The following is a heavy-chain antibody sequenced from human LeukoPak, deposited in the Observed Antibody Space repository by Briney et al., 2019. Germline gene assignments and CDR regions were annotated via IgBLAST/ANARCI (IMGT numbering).Heavy chain of an antibody. J-gene: IGHJ5*02. CDR2: ISAYNGNT. CDR1: GYTFTIYG. Sequence: GASVTVSFKAAGYTFTIYGISWVRQAPGQGLEWMGWISAYNGNTNYAQKLQGRVTITTDTSTSTAYMELSSLRSEDTAVYYCARGYSGYETFDPWGQGTPVTVSS. CDR3: ARGYSGYETFDP. D-gene: IGHD5-12*01. V-gene: IGHV1-18*01.